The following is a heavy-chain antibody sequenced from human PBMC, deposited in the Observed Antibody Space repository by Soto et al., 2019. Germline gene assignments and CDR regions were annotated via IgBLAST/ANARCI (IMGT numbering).Heavy chain of an antibody. CDR2: ISYDGRNK. J-gene: IGHJ3*02. CDR1: GVSFWNEG. D-gene: IGHD3-22*01. CDR3: ARMYYYDSSGSAERPDASDI. V-gene: IGHV3-30*19. Sequence: GWSPGLGRAASGVSFWNEGAAAVRPAPGKWMGWVAVISYDGRNKYYADSVKGRFTISRDNSKNALYLQMNSLIAEDTAVYYCARMYYYDSSGSAERPDASDIWGQGTTVTVS.